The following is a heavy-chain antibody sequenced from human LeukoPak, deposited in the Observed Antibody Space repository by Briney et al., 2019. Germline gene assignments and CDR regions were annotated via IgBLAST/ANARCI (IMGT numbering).Heavy chain of an antibody. CDR1: GFTVSSNY. CDR3: AKGYSSNFDY. J-gene: IGHJ4*02. V-gene: IGHV3-66*01. D-gene: IGHD5-18*01. Sequence: GGSLRLSCAAPGFTVSSNYMGWVRQAPGKGLEWASVIYSCGSTYYADSVKGRFTISRDNSKNTLYLQMNSLRAEDTAVYYCAKGYSSNFDYWGQGTLVTVSS. CDR2: IYSCGST.